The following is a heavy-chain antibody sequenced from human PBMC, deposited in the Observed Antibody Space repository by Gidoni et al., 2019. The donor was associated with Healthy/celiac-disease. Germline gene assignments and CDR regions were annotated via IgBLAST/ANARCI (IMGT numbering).Heavy chain of an antibody. V-gene: IGHV2-5*01. J-gene: IGHJ3*02. Sequence: QITLKESGPTLVKPTQTRTLTCTLSGFSRSTREVGVGWIRQPPGKALESLALIDWNDDKRYSPSLKSRLTITKDTSKNQVVLTMTNIDPVDTATYYCAHRDGSGDAFDIWGQGTMVTVSS. CDR2: IDWNDDK. CDR3: AHRDGSGDAFDI. D-gene: IGHD3-10*01. CDR1: GFSRSTREVG.